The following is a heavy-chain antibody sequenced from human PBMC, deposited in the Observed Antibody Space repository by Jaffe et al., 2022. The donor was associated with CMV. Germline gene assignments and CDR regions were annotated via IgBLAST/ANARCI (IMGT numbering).Heavy chain of an antibody. Sequence: EVQLVESGGGLVQPGGSLRLSCAASGFTFSSYWMSWVRQAPGKGLEWVANIKQDGSEKYYVDSVKGRFTISRDNAKNSLYLQMNSLRAEDTAVYYCARDLAVAGQGVGYWGQGTLVTVSS. CDR3: ARDLAVAGQGVGY. D-gene: IGHD6-19*01. J-gene: IGHJ4*02. CDR1: GFTFSSYW. CDR2: IKQDGSEK. V-gene: IGHV3-7*01.